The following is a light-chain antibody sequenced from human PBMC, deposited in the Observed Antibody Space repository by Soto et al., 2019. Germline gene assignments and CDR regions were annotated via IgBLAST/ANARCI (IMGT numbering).Light chain of an antibody. CDR2: FNSDGSH. Sequence: QTVVTQSPSASASLGASVKITCTLSSAHSDYAIAWHQQQSEKGPRYLMKFNSDGSHTKGDGIPDRFSGSSSGAERYLTISSLQSDDEADYYCQTWDTDIQVFGGGTKLTVL. CDR3: QTWDTDIQV. CDR1: SAHSDYA. V-gene: IGLV4-69*01. J-gene: IGLJ3*02.